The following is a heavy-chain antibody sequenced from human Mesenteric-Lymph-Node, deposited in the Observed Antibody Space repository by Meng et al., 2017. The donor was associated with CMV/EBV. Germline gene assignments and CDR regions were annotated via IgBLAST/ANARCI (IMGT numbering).Heavy chain of an antibody. CDR1: GDSVTNYY. Sequence: SETLSLTCTVSGDSVTNYYWSWIRQPPGKGLEWIGSIYYSGSTYYNPSLKSRVTISVDTSKNQFSLKLSSVTAADTAVYYCARALVVPAASQNYYYYYGMDVWGQGTTVTVSS. CDR2: IYYSGST. CDR3: ARALVVPAASQNYYYYYGMDV. V-gene: IGHV4-59*02. D-gene: IGHD2-2*01. J-gene: IGHJ6*02.